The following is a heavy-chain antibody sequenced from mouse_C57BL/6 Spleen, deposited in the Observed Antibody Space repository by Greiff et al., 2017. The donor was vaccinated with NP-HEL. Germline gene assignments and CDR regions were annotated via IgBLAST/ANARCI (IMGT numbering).Heavy chain of an antibody. J-gene: IGHJ4*01. Sequence: VQLQQPGAELVRPGSSVKLSCKASGYTFTSYWMDWVKQRPGQGLEWIGNIYPSDSETHYNQKFKDKATLTVDKSSSTAYMQLSSLTSEDSAVYYCATTVVANYAMDYWGQGTSVTVSS. CDR1: GYTFTSYW. CDR3: ATTVVANYAMDY. CDR2: IYPSDSET. V-gene: IGHV1-61*01. D-gene: IGHD1-1*01.